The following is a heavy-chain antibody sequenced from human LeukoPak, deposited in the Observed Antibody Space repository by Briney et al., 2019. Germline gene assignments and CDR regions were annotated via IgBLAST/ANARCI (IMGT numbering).Heavy chain of an antibody. J-gene: IGHJ4*02. V-gene: IGHV4-59*12. D-gene: IGHD6-19*01. CDR1: GGSISSYY. CDR3: ARDPSNSSGWRAFFDY. Sequence: SETLSLTCTVSGGSISSYYWSWIRQPPGKGLEWIGYIYYSGSTNYNPSLKSRVTISVDTSKNQFSLKLSSVTAADTAVYYCARDPSNSSGWRAFFDYWGQGTLATVSS. CDR2: IYYSGST.